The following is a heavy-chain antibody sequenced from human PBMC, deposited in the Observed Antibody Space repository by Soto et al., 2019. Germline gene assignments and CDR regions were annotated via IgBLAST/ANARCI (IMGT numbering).Heavy chain of an antibody. J-gene: IGHJ6*02. CDR2: ISYDGSNK. CDR3: AKDLRDYQFYGMDV. Sequence: GGSLRLSCAASGFTFSSYGMHWVRQAPGKGLEWVAVISYDGSNKYYADSVKGRFTISRDNSKNTLYLQMNSLRAEDTAVYYCAKDLRDYQFYGMDVWGQGTTVTVSS. V-gene: IGHV3-30*18. CDR1: GFTFSSYG.